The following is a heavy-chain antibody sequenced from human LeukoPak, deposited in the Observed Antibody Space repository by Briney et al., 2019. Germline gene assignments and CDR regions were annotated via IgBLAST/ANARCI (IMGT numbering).Heavy chain of an antibody. V-gene: IGHV1-69*05. J-gene: IGHJ6*03. CDR2: IIPIFGTA. CDR1: GGTYSSYA. CDR3: ARGPIVVVPAAYGYYYYYMDV. D-gene: IGHD2-2*01. Sequence: SVKVSCKASGGTYSSYAISWVRQAPGQGLEWMGRIIPIFGTANYAQKFQGRVTITTDESTSTAYMELSSLRSEDTAVYYCARGPIVVVPAAYGYYYYYMDVWGKGTTVTVSS.